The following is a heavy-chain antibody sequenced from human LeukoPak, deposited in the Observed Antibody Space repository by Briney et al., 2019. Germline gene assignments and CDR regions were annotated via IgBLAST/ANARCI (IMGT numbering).Heavy chain of an antibody. J-gene: IGHJ4*02. D-gene: IGHD3-22*01. V-gene: IGHV4-30-4*01. Sequence: SETLSLTCTVSGGSISSGDYYWSWIRQPPGKGLEWIGYIYYSGSTYYNPSLESRVIISVDTSNNQFSLKLSSVTAADTAVYYCARDGNYDSSGYSTFDYWGQGTLVTVSS. CDR3: ARDGNYDSSGYSTFDY. CDR1: GGSISSGDYY. CDR2: IYYSGST.